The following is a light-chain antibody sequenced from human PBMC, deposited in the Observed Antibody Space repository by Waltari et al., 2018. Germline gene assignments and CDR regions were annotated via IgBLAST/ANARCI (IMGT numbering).Light chain of an antibody. CDR1: RSNIGAGYD. J-gene: IGLJ2*01. V-gene: IGLV1-40*01. Sequence: QSVLTQPPSLSGAPGQRVTISCTGSRSNIGAGYDVHWYQQLPGTAPKLLIYGNHNRPSGVPYRFSGSRSGTSASLAITCLQAEDEADYYCQSHDSSLSGSVFGGGTKLTVL. CDR3: QSHDSSLSGSV. CDR2: GNH.